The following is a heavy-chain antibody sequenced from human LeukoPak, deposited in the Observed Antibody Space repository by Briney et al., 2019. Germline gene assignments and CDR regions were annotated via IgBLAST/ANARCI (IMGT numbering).Heavy chain of an antibody. V-gene: IGHV3-15*01. CDR1: GFTFNNYA. CDR3: STGQGGDILTGC. CDR2: IKTKSEGGTI. D-gene: IGHD3-9*01. J-gene: IGHJ4*02. Sequence: GGSLRLSCAASGFTFNNYAMTWVRQAPGKGLEWVGRIKTKSEGGTIDYAAPVRGRFTISRDDSENTLYLQMNSLKTEDTALYYCSTGQGGDILTGCWGQGTLVTVSS.